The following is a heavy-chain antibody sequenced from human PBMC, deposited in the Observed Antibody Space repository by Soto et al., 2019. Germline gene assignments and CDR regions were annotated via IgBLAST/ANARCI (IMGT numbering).Heavy chain of an antibody. D-gene: IGHD5-18*01. V-gene: IGHV1-69*01. CDR3: ARTRYSYGYQENYFDY. CDR2: IIPIFGTA. CDR1: GGTFSSYA. Sequence: QVQLVQSGAEVKKPGSSVKVSCKASGGTFSSYAISWVRQAPVQGLEWMGGIIPIFGTANDAQKFQGRVTITADESTSTAYMELSSLRSEDTAVYYCARTRYSYGYQENYFDYWGQGTLVTVSS. J-gene: IGHJ4*02.